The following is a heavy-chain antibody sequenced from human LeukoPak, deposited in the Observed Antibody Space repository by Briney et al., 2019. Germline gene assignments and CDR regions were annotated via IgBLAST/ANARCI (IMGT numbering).Heavy chain of an antibody. J-gene: IGHJ2*01. Sequence: SGTLSLTCAVSGGSISSSNWWSWVRQPPGKGLEWIGEIYHSGSTNYNPSLKSRVTMSVDTSKNQFSLKLSSVTAADTAVYYCARDQDWGSRYFDLWGRGTLVTVSS. V-gene: IGHV4-4*02. CDR3: ARDQDWGSRYFDL. CDR1: GGSISSSNW. D-gene: IGHD7-27*01. CDR2: IYHSGST.